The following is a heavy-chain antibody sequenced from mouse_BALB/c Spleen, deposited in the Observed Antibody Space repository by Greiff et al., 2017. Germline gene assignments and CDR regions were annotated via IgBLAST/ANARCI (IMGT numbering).Heavy chain of an antibody. CDR2: ISTYYGDA. J-gene: IGHJ3*01. Sequence: VQRVESGAELVRPGVSVKISCKGSGYTFTDYAMHWVKQSHAKSLEWIGVISTYYGDASYNQKFKGKATMTVDKSSSTAYMELARLTSEDSAIYYCARSWGNYESWFAYWGQGTLVTVSA. CDR1: GYTFTDYA. D-gene: IGHD2-1*01. V-gene: IGHV1S137*01. CDR3: ARSWGNYESWFAY.